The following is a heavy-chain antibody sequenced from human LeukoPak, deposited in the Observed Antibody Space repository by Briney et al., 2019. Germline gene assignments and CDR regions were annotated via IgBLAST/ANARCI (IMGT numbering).Heavy chain of an antibody. V-gene: IGHV4-38-2*02. CDR2: INHSGST. CDR1: GYSISSGYY. J-gene: IGHJ6*03. Sequence: SETLSLTCTVSGYSISSGYYWGWIRQPPGKGLEWIGEINHSGSTNYNPSLKSRVTISVDTSKNQFSLKLSSVTAADTAVYYCARQGYGSGPYRHYYYYYMDVWGKGTTVTISS. CDR3: ARQGYGSGPYRHYYYYYMDV. D-gene: IGHD3-10*01.